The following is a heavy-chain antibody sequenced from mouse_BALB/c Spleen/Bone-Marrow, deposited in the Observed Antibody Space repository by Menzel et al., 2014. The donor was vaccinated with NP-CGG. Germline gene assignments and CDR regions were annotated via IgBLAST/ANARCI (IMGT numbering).Heavy chain of an antibody. CDR2: INPSSGYT. CDR3: ARESYGSWFAY. CDR1: GYTFTSYT. J-gene: IGHJ3*01. D-gene: IGHD2-1*01. Sequence: VKLMESGAELARPGASVKMSCKASGYTFTSYTMHWVKQRPGQGLEWIGYINPSSGYTNYNQKFKDKATLTADKSSSTAYMQLSSLTSEDSAVYYCARESYGSWFAYWGQGTLATVSA. V-gene: IGHV1-4*01.